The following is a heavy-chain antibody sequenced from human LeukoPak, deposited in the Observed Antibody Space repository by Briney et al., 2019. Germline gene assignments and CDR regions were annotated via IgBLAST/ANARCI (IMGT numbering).Heavy chain of an antibody. D-gene: IGHD6-25*01. CDR3: ARVGVTAATADY. CDR2: INPRGGST. Sequence: GASVKVSCRASGYTFTSFFMHWLRQAPEQGPEWMGIINPRGGSTDYSQKFQGRVTMTSDTSTSTVYLEVNDLTSEDTAVYFCARVGVTAATADYWGQGTLVTVSS. CDR1: GYTFTSFF. J-gene: IGHJ4*02. V-gene: IGHV1-46*01.